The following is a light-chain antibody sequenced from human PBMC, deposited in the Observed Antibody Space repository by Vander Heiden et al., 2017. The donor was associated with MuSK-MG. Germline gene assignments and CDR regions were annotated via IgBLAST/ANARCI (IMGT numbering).Light chain of an antibody. CDR1: QSVSNY. CDR2: DAT. CDR3: QQRSNWPPGFT. Sequence: EIVLTQSPATLSLSPGESATLACRASQSVSNYLAWYQQKPGQTPRLLIYDATNRATDIPARFSGSGSGTDFTLTISNLGPEDFAVYYCQQRSNWPPGFTFGPGTKVEI. V-gene: IGKV3-11*01. J-gene: IGKJ3*01.